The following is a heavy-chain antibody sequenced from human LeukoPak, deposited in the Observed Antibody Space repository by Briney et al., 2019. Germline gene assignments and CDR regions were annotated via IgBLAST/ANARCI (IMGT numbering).Heavy chain of an antibody. J-gene: IGHJ4*02. CDR3: ARQADGDKPRDY. D-gene: IGHD5-24*01. CDR2: ISPGNSET. Sequence: GESLKISCKGSGYRFTSYWIGWVRQMPGKGLEWMGIISPGNSETRYSPSFQGQVTFSVDRSITTAYLQWSSLKASDTAIYYCARQADGDKPRDYWGQGTPVTVSS. V-gene: IGHV5-51*01. CDR1: GYRFTSYW.